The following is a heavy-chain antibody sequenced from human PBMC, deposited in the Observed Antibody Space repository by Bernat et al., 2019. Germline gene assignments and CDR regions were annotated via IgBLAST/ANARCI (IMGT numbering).Heavy chain of an antibody. Sequence: EVQLVESGGGLVKPGWSLRLSCAASGFTFSSYSMNWVRQAPGKGLEWVSSISSSSSYIYYADSVKGRFTISRDNAKNSLYLQMNSLRAEDTAVYYCARDGGYYDYIWGSARGYFDYWGQGTLVTVSS. CDR1: GFTFSSYS. J-gene: IGHJ4*02. CDR3: ARDGGYYDYIWGSARGYFDY. V-gene: IGHV3-21*01. CDR2: ISSSSSYI. D-gene: IGHD3-16*01.